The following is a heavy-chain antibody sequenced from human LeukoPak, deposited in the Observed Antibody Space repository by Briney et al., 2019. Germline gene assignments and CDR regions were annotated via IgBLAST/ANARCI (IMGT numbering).Heavy chain of an antibody. CDR3: AKSTYDRGFDPDF. CDR1: AFTFSNHA. V-gene: IGHV3-30*18. D-gene: IGHD3-9*01. CDR2: ISNDGSDI. Sequence: PGGSLRLSCAASAFTFSNHAMHWVRQAPGKGLEWVAVISNDGSDIHYADSVKGRFTVSRDNSKNTLYLQMHSLRPEDTAVYYCAKSTYDRGFDPDFWGQGTLVTVSS. J-gene: IGHJ4*02.